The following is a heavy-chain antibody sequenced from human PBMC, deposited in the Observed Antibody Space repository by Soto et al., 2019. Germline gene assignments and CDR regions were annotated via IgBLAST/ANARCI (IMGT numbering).Heavy chain of an antibody. CDR3: ARDLRLPATRTTFYCYYMDV. CDR1: GYTFTSYD. J-gene: IGHJ6*03. D-gene: IGHD2-2*01. Sequence: ASVKVSCKASGYTFTSYDINWVRQATGQGLEWMGWMNPNSGNTGYAQKFQGRVTMTRNTSISTAYMELSSPRSEDTAVYYCARDLRLPATRTTFYCYYMDVWGKGTTVTVSS. CDR2: MNPNSGNT. V-gene: IGHV1-8*01.